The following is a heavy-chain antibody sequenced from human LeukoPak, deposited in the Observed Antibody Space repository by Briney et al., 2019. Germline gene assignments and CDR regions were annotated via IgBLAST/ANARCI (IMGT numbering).Heavy chain of an antibody. D-gene: IGHD3-10*01. V-gene: IGHV4-39*02. CDR2: DYYVRNA. Sequence: KSSETLSHTYTVSGGSIRSSRPYWRWARQAPGKGLEWIVSDYYVRNAYYTQSLFSRATISIDTSMPRIPMRLTAVTAADTAVYYCATHEEGSYFESWGQGALVTVSS. CDR3: ATHEEGSYFES. J-gene: IGHJ5*01. CDR1: GGSIRSSRPY.